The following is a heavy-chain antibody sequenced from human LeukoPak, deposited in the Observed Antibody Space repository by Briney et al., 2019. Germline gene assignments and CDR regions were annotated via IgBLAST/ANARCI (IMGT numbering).Heavy chain of an antibody. D-gene: IGHD3-10*01. Sequence: PSETLSLTCTVTGGSISSYYWSWIRQPPGKGLEWIGYIYYSGSTNYNPSLKSRVTISVDTSKNQFSLKLSSVTAADTAVYYCASPRREGTVRGVIIAFADVWGQGTTVTVSS. CDR2: IYYSGST. V-gene: IGHV4-59*12. CDR3: ASPRREGTVRGVIIAFADV. CDR1: GGSISSYY. J-gene: IGHJ6*02.